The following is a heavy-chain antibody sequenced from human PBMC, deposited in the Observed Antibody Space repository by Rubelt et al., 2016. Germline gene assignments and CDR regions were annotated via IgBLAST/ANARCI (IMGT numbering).Heavy chain of an antibody. CDR3: AREGDYYYGMDV. V-gene: IGHV1-2*06. CDR2: INPNSGGT. CDR1: GYTFTGYY. Sequence: QVQLVQSGAEVKKPGASVKVSCKASGYTFTGYYMHWVRQAPGQGLEWMGRINPNSGGTNYAPKLQGRVTMTRETSISTAYMELSRLRSDDTAVYYCAREGDYYYGMDVWGQGTTVTVSS. J-gene: IGHJ6*02. D-gene: IGHD3-16*01.